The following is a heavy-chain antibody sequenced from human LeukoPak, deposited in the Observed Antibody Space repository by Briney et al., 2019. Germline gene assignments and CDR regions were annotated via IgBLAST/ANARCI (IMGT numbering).Heavy chain of an antibody. CDR1: GFTVSSNY. D-gene: IGHD2-21*02. V-gene: IGHV3-53*04. CDR2: IYSGGST. J-gene: IGHJ3*02. Sequence: GGSLRLSCAASGFTVSSNYMSWVRQAPGKGLEWVSVIYSGGSTYYADSVKGRFTISRHNSKNTLYLQMSSLRAEDTAVYYCASYFCGGDCYEGGAFDIWGQGTMVTVSS. CDR3: ASYFCGGDCYEGGAFDI.